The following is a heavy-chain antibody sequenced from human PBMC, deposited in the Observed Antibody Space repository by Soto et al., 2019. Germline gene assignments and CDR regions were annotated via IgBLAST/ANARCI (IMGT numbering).Heavy chain of an antibody. V-gene: IGHV5-51*01. D-gene: IGHD5-12*01. CDR1: GYSFSTYW. CDR3: VRHSLATQPGDY. Sequence: PGESLKISCKASGYSFSTYWIAWVRKRPGKGLDWMGIIYPGDSDTRYSPSFQGQVTISVDNSIDTAYLEWTTLRASDSAMYYCVRHSLATQPGDYWGQGTRVTVSS. CDR2: IYPGDSDT. J-gene: IGHJ4*02.